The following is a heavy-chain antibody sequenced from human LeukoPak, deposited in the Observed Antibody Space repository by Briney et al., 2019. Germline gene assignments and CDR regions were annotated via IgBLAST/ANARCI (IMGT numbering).Heavy chain of an antibody. D-gene: IGHD3-16*01. Sequence: ASVTVSCKASGYTFTSYYMHWVRQAPGQGLEWMGIINPSGGSTSYAQKFQGRVTMTRDTSTSTVYMELSSLRSEDTAVYYCARAPNYDYVWGSPIYFDYWGQGTLVTVSS. J-gene: IGHJ4*02. CDR3: ARAPNYDYVWGSPIYFDY. CDR1: GYTFTSYY. V-gene: IGHV1-46*01. CDR2: INPSGGST.